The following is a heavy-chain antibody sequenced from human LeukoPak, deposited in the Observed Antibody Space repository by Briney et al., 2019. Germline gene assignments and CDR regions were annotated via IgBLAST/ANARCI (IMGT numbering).Heavy chain of an antibody. CDR1: GFTFSSYG. J-gene: IGHJ4*02. CDR2: ISYDGSNK. V-gene: IGHV3-30*03. D-gene: IGHD6-19*01. CDR3: RSGWYAGQSDY. Sequence: PGGSLRLSCAASGFTFSSYGMHWVRQAPGKGLEWVAVISYDGSNKYYADSVKGRFTISRDNSKNTLYLQMNSLRAEDTAVYYCRSGWYAGQSDYWGQGTLVTVSS.